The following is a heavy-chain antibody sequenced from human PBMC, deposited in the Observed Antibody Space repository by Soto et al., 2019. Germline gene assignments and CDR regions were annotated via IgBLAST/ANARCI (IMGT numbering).Heavy chain of an antibody. Sequence: GSLRLSCAAYGFTFISYAMSWVLQAPGKGLEWVSAISGSGGSTYYADSVKGRFTISRDNSKNTLYLQMNSLRAEDTAVYYCAKDRGRIAALNWFDPWGQGTLVTVSS. CDR1: GFTFISYA. V-gene: IGHV3-23*01. CDR3: AKDRGRIAALNWFDP. J-gene: IGHJ5*02. CDR2: ISGSGGST. D-gene: IGHD6-13*01.